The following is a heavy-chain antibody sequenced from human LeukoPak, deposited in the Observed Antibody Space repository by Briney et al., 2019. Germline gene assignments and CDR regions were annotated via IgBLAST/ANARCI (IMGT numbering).Heavy chain of an antibody. Sequence: SDTLSLTCTVSGGSISTYYWGWLRQPPGKGLEWIGYVYYSGTTNYNPSLKSRVTISVATSKNQFSLKLASVTAADTAVYYCAKVLPTGRWFDPWGQGTLVTVSS. CDR2: VYYSGTT. V-gene: IGHV4-59*07. CDR1: GGSISTYY. CDR3: AKVLPTGRWFDP. D-gene: IGHD3-10*01. J-gene: IGHJ5*02.